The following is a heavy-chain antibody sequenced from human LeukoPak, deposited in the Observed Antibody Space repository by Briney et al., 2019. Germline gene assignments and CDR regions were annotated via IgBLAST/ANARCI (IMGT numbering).Heavy chain of an antibody. CDR2: IYYSGST. CDR1: GGSISSGDYY. V-gene: IGHV4-30-4*08. J-gene: IGHJ5*02. D-gene: IGHD2-15*01. CDR3: ARDRRDQSGWYYIPGGS. Sequence: SETLSLTCTVSGGSISSGDYYWSWIRQPSGKGLEYIGYIYYSGSTYYNPSLKSRITISLDTSKNQFSLKLSSVTPADTAVYYCARDRRDQSGWYYIPGGSWGQGTLVTVSS.